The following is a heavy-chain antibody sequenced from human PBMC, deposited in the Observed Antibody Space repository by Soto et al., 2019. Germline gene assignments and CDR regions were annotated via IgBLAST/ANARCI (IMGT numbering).Heavy chain of an antibody. CDR2: IDNEGIGT. D-gene: IGHD6-13*01. V-gene: IGHV3-74*01. CDR3: VRLGGSSWAAY. Sequence: EVRLVESGGGLVHPGASLTVSCAASGFAFSSLWMHWVRQAPGKGLEWVSRIDNEGIGTNYADAVRGRSTMSRDNAKIMLYLQMNSLRADDTGVYFCVRLGGSSWAAYWGQGTLVTVSS. J-gene: IGHJ4*02. CDR1: GFAFSSLW.